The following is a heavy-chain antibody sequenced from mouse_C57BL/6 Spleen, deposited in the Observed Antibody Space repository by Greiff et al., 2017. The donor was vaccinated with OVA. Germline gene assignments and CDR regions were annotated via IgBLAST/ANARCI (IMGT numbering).Heavy chain of an antibody. D-gene: IGHD1-1*01. J-gene: IGHJ4*01. CDR1: GFTFSDYG. CDR2: ISSGSSTI. Sequence: DVMLVESGGGLVKPGGSLKLSCAASGFTFSDYGMHWVRQAPEKGLEWVAYISSGSSTIYYADTVKGRFTISRDNAKNTLFLQMTSLRSEDTAMYYCARGIAGFYAMDYWGQGTSVTVSS. CDR3: ARGIAGFYAMDY. V-gene: IGHV5-17*01.